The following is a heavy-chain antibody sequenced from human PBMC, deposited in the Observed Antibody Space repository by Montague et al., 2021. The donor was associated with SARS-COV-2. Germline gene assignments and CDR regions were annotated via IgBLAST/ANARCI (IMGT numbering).Heavy chain of an antibody. D-gene: IGHD3-10*01. CDR2: TWYDGSNK. CDR1: GFSFSSYG. CDR3: AKDHKNYYGSGSYYNYYYNGMDV. V-gene: IGHV3-33*06. J-gene: IGHJ6*02. Sequence: SLILSCAASGFSFSSYGMHWVRQAPGKGLEWVAATWYDGSNKYYXDSVKGRFTISRDNSKNTLSLQMNSLKAEDTAVYYCAKDHKNYYGSGSYYNYYYNGMDVWGQGTTVTVSS.